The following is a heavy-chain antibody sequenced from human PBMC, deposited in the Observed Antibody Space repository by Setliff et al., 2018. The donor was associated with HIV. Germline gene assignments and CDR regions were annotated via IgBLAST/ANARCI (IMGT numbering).Heavy chain of an antibody. J-gene: IGHJ6*03. V-gene: IGHV1-46*01. CDR1: GYTFTSYC. CDR2: INPSGGST. CDR3: ARDGYYNSWSGYGYYYYYRDV. D-gene: IGHD3-3*01. Sequence: ASVKVSCKASGYTFTSYCMHWVRQAPGQGLEWMGIINPSGGSTRYAQKFQGRVTMTRDTPTSTVYMELSSLRSEDTAVYYGARDGYYNSWSGYGYYYYYRDVWGKGTTVTVSS.